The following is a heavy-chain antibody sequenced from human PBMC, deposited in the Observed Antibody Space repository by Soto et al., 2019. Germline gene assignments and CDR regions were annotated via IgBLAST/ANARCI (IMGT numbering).Heavy chain of an antibody. CDR1: GYTFTSYA. CDR3: ARGPGGFWEDY. V-gene: IGHV1-3*05. Sequence: QVQLVQSGAEEKKPGASVKVSCKASGYTFTSYAMHLVRQAPGQRLEWMGWINAGNGNTKYSQKFQGRVTITRDTSASTVYMELSSLRSEDTAVYYCARGPGGFWEDYWGQGTLVTVSS. J-gene: IGHJ4*02. CDR2: INAGNGNT. D-gene: IGHD2-8*02.